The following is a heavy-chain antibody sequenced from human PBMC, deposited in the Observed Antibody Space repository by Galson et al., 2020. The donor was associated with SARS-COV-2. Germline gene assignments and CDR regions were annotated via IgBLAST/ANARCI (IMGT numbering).Heavy chain of an antibody. D-gene: IGHD1-20*01. Sequence: SETLSLTCSVSGGSMSRFSWNWIRHMPRKGLEWIGQVNYNGGTNYNPSLRSRVTLSVESGTKISLKLASVTAADTAVYYCMGRWITGTKYYSYTEDVWVKGATVTVSS. V-gene: IGHV4-59*01. CDR1: GGSMSRFS. CDR2: VNYNGGT. CDR3: MGRWITGTKYYSYTEDV. J-gene: IGHJ6*04.